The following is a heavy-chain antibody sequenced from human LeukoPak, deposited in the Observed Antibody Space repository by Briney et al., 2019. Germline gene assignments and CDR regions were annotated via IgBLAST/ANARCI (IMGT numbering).Heavy chain of an antibody. Sequence: GGSLRLSCAASGFTFSSYAMHWVRQAPGEGLEWVAVISYDGSNKYYADSVKGRFTISRDNSKNTLYLQMNSLRAEDTAVYYCARDSGSYLGDAFDIWGQGTMVTVSS. CDR1: GFTFSSYA. CDR3: ARDSGSYLGDAFDI. V-gene: IGHV3-30-3*01. J-gene: IGHJ3*02. CDR2: ISYDGSNK. D-gene: IGHD1-26*01.